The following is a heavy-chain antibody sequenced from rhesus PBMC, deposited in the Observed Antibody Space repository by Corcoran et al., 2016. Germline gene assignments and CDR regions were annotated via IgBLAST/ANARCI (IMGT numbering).Heavy chain of an antibody. V-gene: IGHV4S2*01. J-gene: IGHJ4*01. CDR3: AKAGVATDFDY. CDR1: GASIGDNY. D-gene: IGHD1-44*01. Sequence: QVQLQESGPGLVRPSETLPLTCAVSGASIGDNYWSWIRLAPGRGLEWIGRIYGRRRTNDYNHSFNSRVAISIDTSNNKLSLSLKSVTAADTAVYYCAKAGVATDFDYWGQGVLVTVSS. CDR2: IYGRRRTN.